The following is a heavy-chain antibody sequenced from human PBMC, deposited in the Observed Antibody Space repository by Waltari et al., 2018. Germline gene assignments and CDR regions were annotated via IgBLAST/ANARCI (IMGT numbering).Heavy chain of an antibody. J-gene: IGHJ4*02. CDR1: GFTFSSYA. Sequence: QVQLVESGGGVVQPGRSLRLSCAASGFTFSSYAMHWVRQAPGKGLEWVAVISYDGSNKYYADSVKGRFTISRDNSKNTLYLQMNSLRAEDTAVYYCAREYGDSSGYFDYWGQGTLVTVSS. V-gene: IGHV3-30-3*01. CDR3: AREYGDSSGYFDY. CDR2: ISYDGSNK. D-gene: IGHD4-17*01.